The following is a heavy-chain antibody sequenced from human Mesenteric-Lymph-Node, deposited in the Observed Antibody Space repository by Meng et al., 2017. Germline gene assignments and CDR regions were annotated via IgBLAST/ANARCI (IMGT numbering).Heavy chain of an antibody. CDR1: GFTFSSYS. V-gene: IGHV3-21*01. D-gene: IGHD3-22*01. Sequence: LSLTCAASGFTFSSYSMNWVRQAPGKGLEWVSSISSSSSYIYYADSVKGRFTISRDNAKNSLYLQMNSLRAEDTAVYYCARPSGYYQPVDFDYWGQGTLVTVSS. CDR3: ARPSGYYQPVDFDY. J-gene: IGHJ4*02. CDR2: ISSSSSYI.